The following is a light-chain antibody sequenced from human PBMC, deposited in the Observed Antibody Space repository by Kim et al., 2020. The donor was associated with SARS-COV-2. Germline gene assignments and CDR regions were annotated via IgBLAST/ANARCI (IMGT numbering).Light chain of an antibody. J-gene: IGLJ2*01. Sequence: TGKSTWAGKNIGSKSVHWEQQKAGKAPVLVMYDDDEQPAGIPERVSGYNSRKTATLNISRVEAGDEAEYYCQLWDSDSDHEVFGGGTRLTVL. V-gene: IGLV3-21*01. CDR2: DDD. CDR3: QLWDSDSDHEV. CDR1: NIGSKS.